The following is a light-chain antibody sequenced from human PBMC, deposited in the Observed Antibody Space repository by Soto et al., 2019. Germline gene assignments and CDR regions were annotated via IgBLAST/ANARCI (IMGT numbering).Light chain of an antibody. CDR3: QQYGSSPIT. CDR2: GAS. CDR1: QAVNTR. V-gene: IGKV3-20*01. J-gene: IGKJ3*01. Sequence: EIVLTQSPATLSSFPGDRVTLSCRASQAVNTRLAWYQQKPGQAPRLLIYGASSRATGIPDRFSGSGSGTDFTLTISRLEPEDFAVYYCQQYGSSPITFGPGTKVDIK.